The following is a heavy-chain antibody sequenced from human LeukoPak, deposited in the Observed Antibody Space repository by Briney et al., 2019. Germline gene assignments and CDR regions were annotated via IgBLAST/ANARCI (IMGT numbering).Heavy chain of an antibody. D-gene: IGHD4-11*01. CDR2: IYYSGST. CDR1: GGSISNYY. Sequence: PSETLSLTCTVSGGSISNYYWSWIRQPPGKGLEWIGYIYYSGSTNYNPSLKSRVTISVDTSKNQFSLKLSSVTAADTAVYYCARDRSYSNYRGGAFDIWGQGTMVTVSS. CDR3: ARDRSYSNYRGGAFDI. J-gene: IGHJ3*02. V-gene: IGHV4-59*01.